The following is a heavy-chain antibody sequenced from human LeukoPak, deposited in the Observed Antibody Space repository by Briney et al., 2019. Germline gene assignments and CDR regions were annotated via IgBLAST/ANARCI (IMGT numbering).Heavy chain of an antibody. D-gene: IGHD2-2*01. CDR1: GFTFSSYG. J-gene: IGHJ4*02. CDR2: IKQDGREK. CDR3: ARACIVVVPAAMSPLDY. V-gene: IGHV3-7*01. Sequence: GGSLRLSCAASGFTFSSYGMSWVRQAPGKGREWVANIKQDGREKYYVDSVKGRFTISRDNSKNTLYLQMNSLRAEDTAVYYCARACIVVVPAAMSPLDYWGQGTLVTVSS.